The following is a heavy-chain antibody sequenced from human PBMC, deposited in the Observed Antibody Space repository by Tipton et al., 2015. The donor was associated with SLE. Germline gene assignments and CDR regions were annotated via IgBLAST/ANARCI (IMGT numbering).Heavy chain of an antibody. D-gene: IGHD2-2*01. CDR2: VVPLLDIA. Sequence: QSGPEVKKPGSSVRVSCKASGDTVSSYTVSWVRQAPGQGLEWMGRVVPLLDIADYAQNFLGRVTISADKSTSTAYMELASLTSEDTAIYYCALRSTSSQEDYWGQGTLVTVSS. CDR1: GDTVSSYT. CDR3: ALRSTSSQEDY. V-gene: IGHV1-69*02. J-gene: IGHJ4*02.